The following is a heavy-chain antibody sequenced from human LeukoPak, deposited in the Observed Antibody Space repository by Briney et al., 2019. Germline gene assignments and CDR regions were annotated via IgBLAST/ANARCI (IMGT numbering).Heavy chain of an antibody. V-gene: IGHV1-46*01. Sequence: ASVRVSCKASGYTFSNYNIHWLRQAPGQGLEWMGIVNPSGDSTNYAQNFQGRVTMTRDMSTSTVYMELSSLRSEDTAVYYCARDWGHSDAFDIWGQGTMVTVSS. D-gene: IGHD3-16*01. CDR2: VNPSGDST. CDR3: ARDWGHSDAFDI. CDR1: GYTFSNYN. J-gene: IGHJ3*02.